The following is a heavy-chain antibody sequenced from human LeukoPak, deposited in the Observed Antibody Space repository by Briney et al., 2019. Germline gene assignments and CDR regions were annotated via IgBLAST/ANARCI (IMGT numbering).Heavy chain of an antibody. D-gene: IGHD3-22*01. Sequence: ASVKVSCKASGCTFTGYYMHWVRQAPGQGLEWMGWINPNSGGTNYAQKFQGRVTMTRDASISTAYMELSRLRSDDTAVYYCARDLRFSDSSPHYFDYWGQGTLVTVSS. J-gene: IGHJ4*02. CDR1: GCTFTGYY. CDR2: INPNSGGT. CDR3: ARDLRFSDSSPHYFDY. V-gene: IGHV1-2*02.